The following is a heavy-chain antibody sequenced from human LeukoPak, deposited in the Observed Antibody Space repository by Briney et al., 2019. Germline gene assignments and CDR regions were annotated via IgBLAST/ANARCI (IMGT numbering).Heavy chain of an antibody. Sequence: PGGSLRLSCAASGFTVSSNYMSWVRQAPGKGLEWVSFIYSGGNTHYSDSVKGRFTISRDNSKNTLHLQMNSLRADDTAVYYCARRAGEYSHPYDYWGQGTLVTVSS. V-gene: IGHV3-53*01. CDR3: ARRAGEYSHPYDY. D-gene: IGHD4-17*01. J-gene: IGHJ4*02. CDR1: GFTVSSNY. CDR2: IYSGGNT.